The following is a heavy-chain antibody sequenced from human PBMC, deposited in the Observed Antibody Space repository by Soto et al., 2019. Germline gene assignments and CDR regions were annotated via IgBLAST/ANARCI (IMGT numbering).Heavy chain of an antibody. CDR2: MNPNSGNT. D-gene: IGHD1-1*01. Sequence: QVQLVQSGAEVKKPGASVKVSCKASGYTFTSYDINWVRQATGQGLEWMGWMNPNSGNTGYAQKFQGRVTMTRNTSRSTADMEPSSLRSEDTAVYYCARGGWVHNWFDPWGQGTLVTVSS. CDR3: ARGGWVHNWFDP. CDR1: GYTFTSYD. V-gene: IGHV1-8*01. J-gene: IGHJ5*02.